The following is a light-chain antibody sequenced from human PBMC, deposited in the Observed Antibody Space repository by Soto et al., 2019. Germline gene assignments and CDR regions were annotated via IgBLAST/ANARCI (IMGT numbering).Light chain of an antibody. Sequence: SYELTQAPSVSVSPGQTASITCSGDKLNDKYVSWYQQRPGQSPVLVIYQDTKRPSGIPARFSGSNSGNTATLTISGTQALDEADYYCQACDSNTLVFGEGTKLTVL. V-gene: IGLV3-1*01. CDR2: QDT. J-gene: IGLJ3*02. CDR1: KLNDKY. CDR3: QACDSNTLV.